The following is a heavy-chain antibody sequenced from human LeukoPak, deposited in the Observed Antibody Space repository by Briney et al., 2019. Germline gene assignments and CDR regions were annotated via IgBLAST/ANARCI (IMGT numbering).Heavy chain of an antibody. Sequence: ASVKVSCKASGYTFTDYYMHWVRQAPGQGLEWMGWINPNTGGTNFAQNFQGRVTMTTVTSISTAYMELSRLRSDDTAVYYCARVVDILTGHDTALDYWGQGTLVTVSS. CDR3: ARVVDILTGHDTALDY. CDR1: GYTFTDYY. CDR2: INPNTGGT. V-gene: IGHV1-2*02. D-gene: IGHD3-9*01. J-gene: IGHJ4*02.